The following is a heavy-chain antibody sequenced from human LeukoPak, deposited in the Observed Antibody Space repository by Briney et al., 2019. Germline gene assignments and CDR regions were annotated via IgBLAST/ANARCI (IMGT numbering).Heavy chain of an antibody. V-gene: IGHV7-4-1*02. Sequence: GASVTVSCKASGYTFINYAMNWVRQAPGQGLQWMGWITTNTGNPTYAQGFTGRFVFSLDTSVNTAFLQINSLKPEDTAVYYCARSYEYFQYWGQGTLVTVSS. CDR2: ITTNTGNP. J-gene: IGHJ1*01. CDR1: GYTFINYA. CDR3: ARSYEYFQY.